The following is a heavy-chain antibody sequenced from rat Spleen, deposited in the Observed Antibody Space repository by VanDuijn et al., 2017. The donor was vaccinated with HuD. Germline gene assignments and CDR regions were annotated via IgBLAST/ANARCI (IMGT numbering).Heavy chain of an antibody. Sequence: EVQLVESGGGLVQPGRSMKLSCAASGFTFSNYHMAWVRQAPTKGLEWGASISSGGGDTYYRDSVKGRLTISRDIAKSILFLEMDSLRYEDTATYYFARRHYGYTDYFDYWGQGVMVPVSS. CDR1: GFTFSNYH. V-gene: IGHV5-25*01. J-gene: IGHJ2*01. CDR2: ISSGGGDT. D-gene: IGHD1-11*01. CDR3: ARRHYGYTDYFDY.